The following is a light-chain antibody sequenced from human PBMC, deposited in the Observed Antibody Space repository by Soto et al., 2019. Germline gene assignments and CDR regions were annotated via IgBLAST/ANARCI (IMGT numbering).Light chain of an antibody. CDR2: AAS. V-gene: IGKV1-39*01. Sequence: DIQMTQSPSSLSASVGDRVPITYRARQSITTYLNWYQRKPGRAPNLLIFAASTLQSGVPSRFTGSGSWTDFSLNFSSLNPEDFASDYCLHTYSNPWTFDQGTAVEIK. J-gene: IGKJ1*01. CDR1: QSITTY. CDR3: LHTYSNPWT.